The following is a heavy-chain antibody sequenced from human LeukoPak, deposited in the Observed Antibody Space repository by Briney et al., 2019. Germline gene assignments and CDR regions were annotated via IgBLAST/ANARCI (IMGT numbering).Heavy chain of an antibody. Sequence: SETLSLTCTVSGGSISSYYWSWIRQPPGKGLEWIGSIYCSGSTYYNPSLKSRVTISVDTSKNQFSLKLSSVTAADTAVYYCARALGHYDFWSGYHIKGHLDFDYWGQGTLVTVSS. J-gene: IGHJ4*02. CDR2: IYCSGST. CDR3: ARALGHYDFWSGYHIKGHLDFDY. V-gene: IGHV4-59*12. D-gene: IGHD3-3*01. CDR1: GGSISSYY.